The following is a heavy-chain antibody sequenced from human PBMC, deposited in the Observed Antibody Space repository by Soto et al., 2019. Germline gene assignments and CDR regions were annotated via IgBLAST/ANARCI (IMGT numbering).Heavy chain of an antibody. V-gene: IGHV1-24*01. CDR2: FDPEDGET. CDR1: GYTLTELS. J-gene: IGHJ4*02. Sequence: AAVKVSCKVSGYTLTELSMHWVLQAPGKGLEWMGGFDPEDGETIYAQKFQGRVTMTEDTSTDTAYMELSSLRSEDTAVYSCATEKYSSSPAVFDYRGQGTLVSDSS. D-gene: IGHD6-6*01. CDR3: ATEKYSSSPAVFDY.